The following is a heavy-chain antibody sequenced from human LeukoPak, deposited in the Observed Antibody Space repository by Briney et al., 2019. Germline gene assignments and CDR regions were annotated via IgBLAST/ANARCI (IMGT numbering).Heavy chain of an antibody. V-gene: IGHV4-4*09. J-gene: IGHJ6*03. CDR3: ARRWYMDV. CDR1: GDSMSSYY. Sequence: SETLSLTCTVSGDSMSSYYWTWIRQPPGKGLEWIGYIYSSGSTNYSPSLKSRVTMSVDTSKNQFSLKLTSVTAADTAVYYCARRWYMDVWGKGATVTVSS. CDR2: IYSSGST. D-gene: IGHD4-23*01.